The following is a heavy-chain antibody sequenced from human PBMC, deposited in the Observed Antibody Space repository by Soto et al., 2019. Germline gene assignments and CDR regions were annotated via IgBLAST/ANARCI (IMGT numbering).Heavy chain of an antibody. CDR3: TTYSGAAFEY. CDR2: IKSKTDGGTT. J-gene: IGHJ4*02. D-gene: IGHD1-26*01. CDR1: GCTFNNAW. Sequence: PGGSLRLSCATSGCTFNNAWMNWVRQAPGKGLEWVGRIKSKTDGGTTDYAAPVKGRFTISRDDSKNMVDLQMSSLKTEDTAVYYCTTYSGAAFEYWGQGALVTVS. V-gene: IGHV3-15*01.